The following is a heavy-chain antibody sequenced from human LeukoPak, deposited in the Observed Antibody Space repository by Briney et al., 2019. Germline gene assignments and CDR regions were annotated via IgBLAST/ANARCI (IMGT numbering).Heavy chain of an antibody. CDR3: ARVLHYYDGTSPGGY. CDR2: SRDKTKSYTT. Sequence: GGSLRLSCAASGFTFSDHYIDWVRQAPGKGLEWIGRSRDKTKSYTTDYAASVKGRFTISRDNAKNSLYLQMNSLRAEDTAVYYCARVLHYYDGTSPGGYWGQGTLVTVSS. D-gene: IGHD3-22*01. CDR1: GFTFSDHY. J-gene: IGHJ4*02. V-gene: IGHV3-72*01.